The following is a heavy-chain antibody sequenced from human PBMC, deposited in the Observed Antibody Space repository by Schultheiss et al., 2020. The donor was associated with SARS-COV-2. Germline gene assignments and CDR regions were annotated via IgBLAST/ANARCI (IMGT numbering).Heavy chain of an antibody. J-gene: IGHJ4*02. Sequence: SETLSLTCTVSGGSISNYYWSWIRQPPGKGLEWIGYIYYSGSTNYNPSLKSRVTISVDTSKNQFSLKLSSVTAADTAVYYCAGVTDIVVVPAAKSHFDYWGQGTLVTVSS. V-gene: IGHV4-59*12. CDR1: GGSISNYY. CDR2: IYYSGST. CDR3: AGVTDIVVVPAAKSHFDY. D-gene: IGHD2-2*01.